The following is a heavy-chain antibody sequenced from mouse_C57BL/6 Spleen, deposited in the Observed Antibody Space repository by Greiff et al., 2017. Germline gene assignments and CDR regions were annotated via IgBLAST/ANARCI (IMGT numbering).Heavy chain of an antibody. J-gene: IGHJ2*01. V-gene: IGHV1-22*01. CDR1: GYTFTDYN. D-gene: IGHD1-2*01. CDR3: ARYGITPHYFDY. Sequence: EVQLQQSGPELVKPGASVKMSCKASGYTFTDYNMHWVKQSHGKSLEWIGYINPNNGGTSYNQKFKGKATLTVNKSSSTAYMELRSLTSEDSAVYYCARYGITPHYFDYWGQGTTLTVSS. CDR2: INPNNGGT.